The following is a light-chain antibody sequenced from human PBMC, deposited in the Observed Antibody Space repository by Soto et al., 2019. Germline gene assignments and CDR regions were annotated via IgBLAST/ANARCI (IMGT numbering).Light chain of an antibody. J-gene: IGLJ3*02. Sequence: NFMLTQPHSVSESTGKTVIISCTRCSGSIASNYVQWYQQRPGSSPTTVIYEDNQRPSGVPDRFSGSIDSSSNSASLTISGLETEAEADYFCQSYDATNQVFGGGTKLTVL. CDR3: QSYDATNQV. CDR1: SGSIASNY. CDR2: EDN. V-gene: IGLV6-57*01.